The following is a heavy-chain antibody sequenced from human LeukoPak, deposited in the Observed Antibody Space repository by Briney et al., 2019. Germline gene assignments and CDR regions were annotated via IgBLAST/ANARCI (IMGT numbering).Heavy chain of an antibody. Sequence: ASVKVSCKASGYTFTGYYMHRVRQAPGQGLEWMGWINPNSGGTNYAQKFQGRVTMTRDTSISTAYMELSRLRSDDTAVYYCASARGYSGYDSFDYWGQGTLVTVSS. CDR1: GYTFTGYY. D-gene: IGHD5-12*01. V-gene: IGHV1-2*02. CDR3: ASARGYSGYDSFDY. J-gene: IGHJ4*02. CDR2: INPNSGGT.